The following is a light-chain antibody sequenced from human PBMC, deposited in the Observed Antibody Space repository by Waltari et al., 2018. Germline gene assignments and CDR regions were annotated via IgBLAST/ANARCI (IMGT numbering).Light chain of an antibody. J-gene: IGKJ1*01. CDR3: QNHERLPAM. Sequence: EIVLTQSPGTLSLSPGERAPLSCRASQNVGTYLAWYQQKPGQAPRLLIYHASSRATGIPDRFSGSGSGTDFSLTIRRLEPEDFAVYYCQNHERLPAMFGQGTNVEIK. CDR2: HAS. CDR1: QNVGTY. V-gene: IGKV3-20*01.